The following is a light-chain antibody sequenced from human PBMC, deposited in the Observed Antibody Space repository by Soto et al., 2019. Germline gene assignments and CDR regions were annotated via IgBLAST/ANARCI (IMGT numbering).Light chain of an antibody. V-gene: IGKV3-20*01. Sequence: EIVLTQSPGTLSLSPGERATLSCRASQSVGTSYLAWYQQKPGQAPRLLIYGTSSRATGIPDRFSGSGSGTDFTLTISRLEPEDFAVYYCQQSGSSPPTFGQGTKLEIK. CDR1: QSVGTSY. CDR2: GTS. CDR3: QQSGSSPPT. J-gene: IGKJ2*01.